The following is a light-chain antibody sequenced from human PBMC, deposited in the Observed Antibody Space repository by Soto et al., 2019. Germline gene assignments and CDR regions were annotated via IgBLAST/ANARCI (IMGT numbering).Light chain of an antibody. J-gene: IGKJ1*01. CDR2: GAS. CDR1: QSVSSN. Sequence: EIVITHSPATLSVSPGERATLSCRASQSVSSNLAWYQQKPGQAPRLLIYGASTRAAGSPARFGGSGSETEFTLTISSVQSEDFALYYCQQYNNWPGTFGQGTKVDIK. V-gene: IGKV3-15*01. CDR3: QQYNNWPGT.